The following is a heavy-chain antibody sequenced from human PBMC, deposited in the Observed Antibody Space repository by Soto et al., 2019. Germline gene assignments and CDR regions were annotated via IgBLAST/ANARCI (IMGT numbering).Heavy chain of an antibody. CDR1: GGSFSGYY. V-gene: IGHV4-34*01. CDR3: ARGGRRRYDFWAN. D-gene: IGHD3-3*01. J-gene: IGHJ3*01. Sequence: SETLSLTCAVYGGSFSGYYWSWIRQPPGKGLEWIGEINHSGSTNYNPSLKSRVTISVDTSKNQFSLKLSSVTAADTAVYYCARGGRRRYDFWANWGQGTMVTVSS. CDR2: INHSGST.